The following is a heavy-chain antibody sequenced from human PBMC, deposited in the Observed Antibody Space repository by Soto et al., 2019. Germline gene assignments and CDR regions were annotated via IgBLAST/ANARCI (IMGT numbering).Heavy chain of an antibody. CDR3: ARGWREVSTAY. CDR1: GYSISSGYY. J-gene: IGHJ4*02. D-gene: IGHD3-3*01. CDR2: IHHGGSP. V-gene: IGHV4-38-2*01. Sequence: SSETMSFPCAVSGYSISSGYYWGWIRHSPGRGLEWIGSIHHGGSPLFNPSLEGRVAISIDTSKNQLSLTLCSVTAADTAVYYCARGWREVSTAYWGQGTLVTVSS.